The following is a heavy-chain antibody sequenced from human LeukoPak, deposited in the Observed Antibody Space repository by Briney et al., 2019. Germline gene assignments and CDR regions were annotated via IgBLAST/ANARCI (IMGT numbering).Heavy chain of an antibody. D-gene: IGHD2-2*01. CDR2: IIPIFGTA. J-gene: IGHJ5*02. Sequence: SVKVSCKASGGTFSSYAISWVRQAPGQGLEWMGGIIPIFGTANYAQKFQGRVTITTDESTSTAYMELSSLRSEDTAVYYCARSPCSSTSCPKKNWFDPWGQGTLATVSS. CDR1: GGTFSSYA. V-gene: IGHV1-69*05. CDR3: ARSPCSSTSCPKKNWFDP.